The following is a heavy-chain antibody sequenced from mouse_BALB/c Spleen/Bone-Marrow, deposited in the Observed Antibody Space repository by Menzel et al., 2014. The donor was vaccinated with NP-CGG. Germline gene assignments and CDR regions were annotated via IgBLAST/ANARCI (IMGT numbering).Heavy chain of an antibody. J-gene: IGHJ1*01. Sequence: VQLQQSGAELVKPGASVKLSCKASGYTFTGYYMYWVKQRPGQGLEWIGEINPSNGGTNFNEKFKSKATLTVDKSSSTAYMQLSSLTSEDSAVYYCTRSDGYYVPHWYFDVWGAGTTVTVSS. CDR3: TRSDGYYVPHWYFDV. V-gene: IGHV1S81*02. CDR2: INPSNGGT. CDR1: GYTFTGYY. D-gene: IGHD2-3*01.